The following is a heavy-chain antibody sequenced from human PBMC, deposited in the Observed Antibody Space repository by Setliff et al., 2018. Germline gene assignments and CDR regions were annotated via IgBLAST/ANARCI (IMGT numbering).Heavy chain of an antibody. CDR1: GGSFSGYY. J-gene: IGHJ4*02. D-gene: IGHD2-15*01. Sequence: PSETLSLTCAVYGGSFSGYYWSWIRQPPGKGLEWIGEINHSGSTNYNPSLKRRVTISVDTSKNQFSLKLSSVTAADTAVYYCARGGYCSGGSCEYYFDYWGQGTLVTVSS. CDR3: ARGGYCSGGSCEYYFDY. CDR2: INHSGST. V-gene: IGHV4-34*01.